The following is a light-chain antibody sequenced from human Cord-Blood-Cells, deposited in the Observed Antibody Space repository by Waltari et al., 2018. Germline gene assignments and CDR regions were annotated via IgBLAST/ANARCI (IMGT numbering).Light chain of an antibody. J-gene: IGLJ2*01. CDR3: NSRDSSGKRV. Sequence: SSELTQDPAVSVALGQTVRITCQGDSLRSYYASWYQQKPGQAPVLVIYGKNNRPSGIPDLCSGSSSGNTASLTITGAQAEDEADYYCNSRDSSGKRVFGGGTKLTVL. CDR2: GKN. V-gene: IGLV3-19*01. CDR1: SLRSYY.